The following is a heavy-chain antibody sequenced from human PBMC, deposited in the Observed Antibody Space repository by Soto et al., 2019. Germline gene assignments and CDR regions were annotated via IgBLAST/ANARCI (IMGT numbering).Heavy chain of an antibody. J-gene: IGHJ4*02. Sequence: GGSLRLSCAASGFTFSDYYMGWIRQAPGRGLEWLSYISIASSTIYYADSVKGRFSISRENAKNPLYLQLSSLRAEDTAVYFCARERARVFDYWAQGTLLTVSP. CDR2: ISIASSTI. CDR3: ARERARVFDY. V-gene: IGHV3-11*01. CDR1: GFTFSDYY.